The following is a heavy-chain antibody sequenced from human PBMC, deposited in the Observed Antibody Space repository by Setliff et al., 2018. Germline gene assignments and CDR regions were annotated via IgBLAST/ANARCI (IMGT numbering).Heavy chain of an antibody. D-gene: IGHD3-16*01. V-gene: IGHV1-69*13. J-gene: IGHJ6*03. CDR3: ARNGKAGEIMRSYYYYMDV. CDR2: IIPILGTV. CDR1: GYTFISYA. Sequence: SVKVSCKASGYTFISYAITWVRRAPGQGLEWMGGIIPILGTVNYAQKFQGRVTITADEPTSTAYMELSSLRSEDTAVYYCARNGKAGEIMRSYYYYMDVWGKGTTVTVSS.